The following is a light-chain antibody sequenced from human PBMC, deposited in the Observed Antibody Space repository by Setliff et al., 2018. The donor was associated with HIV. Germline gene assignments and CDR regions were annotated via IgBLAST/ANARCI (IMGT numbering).Light chain of an antibody. CDR1: QSISSW. J-gene: IGKJ1*01. Sequence: DIQMTQSPSSLSASVGDRVTITCRASQSISSWLAWYQQKPGTAPMLLIYEASSLQGGVPSRFSGSGSGTEFTLTISSLQPDDFATYYCQQYDAYPRTFGQGTKVDIK. CDR3: QQYDAYPRT. V-gene: IGKV1-5*03. CDR2: EAS.